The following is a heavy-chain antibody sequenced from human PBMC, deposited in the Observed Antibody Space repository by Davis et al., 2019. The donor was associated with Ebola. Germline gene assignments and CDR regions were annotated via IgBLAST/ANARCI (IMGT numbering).Heavy chain of an antibody. Sequence: PGGSLRLSCAASGFTFSSYGMHWVRQAPGKGLEWVAVISYDGSNKYYADSVKGRFTISRDNSKNTLYLQMNSLRAEDTAVYYCAKGYWNDGSFDYWGQGTLVTVSS. CDR1: GFTFSSYG. CDR3: AKGYWNDGSFDY. V-gene: IGHV3-30*18. J-gene: IGHJ4*02. CDR2: ISYDGSNK. D-gene: IGHD1-1*01.